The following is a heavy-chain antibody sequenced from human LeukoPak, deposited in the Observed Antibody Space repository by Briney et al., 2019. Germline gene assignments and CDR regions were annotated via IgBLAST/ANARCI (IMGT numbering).Heavy chain of an antibody. CDR2: IYSGGRT. D-gene: IGHD3-10*01. CDR3: ARGHDALGY. V-gene: IGHV3-53*01. CDR1: GFTISDNY. J-gene: IGHJ4*02. Sequence: GSLRLSCAASGFTISDNYMTWVRQAPGKGLEWVSVIYSGGRTVYADSVKGRFTFFRDNSNNKLYLQMNSLRAEDTAKYYCARGHDALGYWGQGTLVTVSS.